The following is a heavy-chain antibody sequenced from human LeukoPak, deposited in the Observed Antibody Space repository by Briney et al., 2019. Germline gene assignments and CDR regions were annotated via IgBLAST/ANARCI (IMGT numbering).Heavy chain of an antibody. J-gene: IGHJ1*01. V-gene: IGHV1-18*01. D-gene: IGHD3-22*01. CDR3: ARGPTAYYYDSSPVGYFQH. Sequence: ASVNVSCTASGYTFTSYGISWVRQAPGQGLEWMGWISAYNGNTNYAQKLQGRVTMTTDTSTSTAYMELRSLRSDDTAVYYCARGPTAYYYDSSPVGYFQHWGQGTLVTVSS. CDR1: GYTFTSYG. CDR2: ISAYNGNT.